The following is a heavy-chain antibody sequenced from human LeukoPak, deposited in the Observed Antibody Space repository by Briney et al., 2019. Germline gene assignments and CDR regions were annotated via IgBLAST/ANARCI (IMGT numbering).Heavy chain of an antibody. Sequence: ASVKVSCKASGYTFTAYYIHWVRQAPGQGLEWMGMINPNGGRPNYAQKFQGRVTMTRDTSISTAYMELSRLRSDDTAVYYCARGPPPYSGYEQFDYWGQGTLVTVSS. D-gene: IGHD5-12*01. V-gene: IGHV1-2*02. CDR3: ARGPPPYSGYEQFDY. CDR1: GYTFTAYY. CDR2: INPNGGRP. J-gene: IGHJ4*02.